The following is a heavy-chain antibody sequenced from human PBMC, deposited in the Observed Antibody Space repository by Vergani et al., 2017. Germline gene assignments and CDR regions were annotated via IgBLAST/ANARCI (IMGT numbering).Heavy chain of an antibody. J-gene: IGHJ5*02. Sequence: QVQLQESGPGLVKPSETLSLTCTVSGYSISSGYYWGWIRQPPGKGLEWIGSIYHSGSTYYNPSLKSRVTISVDTSKNQFSLKLSSVTAADTAVYYCARDSECYVWGSYEAWFDPWGQGTLVTVSS. CDR3: ARDSECYVWGSYEAWFDP. V-gene: IGHV4-38-2*02. CDR1: GYSISSGYY. CDR2: IYHSGST. D-gene: IGHD3-16*01.